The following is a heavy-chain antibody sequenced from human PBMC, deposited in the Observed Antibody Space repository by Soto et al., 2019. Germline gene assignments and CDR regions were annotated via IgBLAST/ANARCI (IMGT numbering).Heavy chain of an antibody. J-gene: IGHJ6*01. V-gene: IGHV1-69*01. CDR3: ARVAAAARSFYADDGMEV. CDR1: GRTLTSYA. D-gene: IGHD6-6*01. Sequence: SVQVSCKASGRTLTSYAISWVRQAPLQGLEWLGGIIPIFGTANYAQKFQGRVTITADESTSTAYMELSSLRSEDTAVYYCARVAAAARSFYADDGMEVWAQVTTFT. CDR2: IIPIFGTA.